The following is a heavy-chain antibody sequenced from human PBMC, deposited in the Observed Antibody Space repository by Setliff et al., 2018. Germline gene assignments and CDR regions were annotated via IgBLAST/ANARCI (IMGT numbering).Heavy chain of an antibody. CDR3: ARDDTYDFWGGHGHLDS. CDR2: IYHSGSI. D-gene: IGHD3-3*01. J-gene: IGHJ4*02. V-gene: IGHV4-59*12. CDR1: GGSMRGYY. Sequence: SETLSLTCIVSGGSMRGYYWSWIRQPPGKGLEWIGEIYHSGSINYNPSLKSRVTMSVDKSKNQFSLELSSVTAADTAVYYCARDDTYDFWGGHGHLDSWGQGILVTVSS.